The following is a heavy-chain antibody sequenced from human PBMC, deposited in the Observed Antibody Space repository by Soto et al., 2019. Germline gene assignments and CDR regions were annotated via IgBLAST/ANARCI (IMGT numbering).Heavy chain of an antibody. Sequence: PGGSLRLSCAASGFTFSSYAMSWVRQAPGKGLEWVSAISGSGGSTYYADSVKGRFTISRDNSKNTLYLQMNSLRAEDTAVYYCAKDHVGYYYGSGYFDIWGQGTMVTVSS. J-gene: IGHJ3*02. CDR3: AKDHVGYYYGSGYFDI. CDR1: GFTFSSYA. D-gene: IGHD3-10*01. CDR2: ISGSGGST. V-gene: IGHV3-23*01.